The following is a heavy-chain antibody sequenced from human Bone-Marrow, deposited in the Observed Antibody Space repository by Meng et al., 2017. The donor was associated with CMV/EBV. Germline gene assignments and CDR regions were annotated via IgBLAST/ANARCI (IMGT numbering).Heavy chain of an antibody. Sequence: GESLKISCAASGLTVSNNYMNWVRQAPGKGLEWVSVVFSGGNTYYSDSVKGRFTISRDNSKNTLYLQMNSLRSEDTAVYYCAREQRPSCSSTSCATATGFPQGMDVWGQGTMVTVSS. CDR2: VFSGGNT. CDR3: AREQRPSCSSTSCATATGFPQGMDV. CDR1: GLTVSNNY. V-gene: IGHV3-53*01. J-gene: IGHJ6*02. D-gene: IGHD2-2*01.